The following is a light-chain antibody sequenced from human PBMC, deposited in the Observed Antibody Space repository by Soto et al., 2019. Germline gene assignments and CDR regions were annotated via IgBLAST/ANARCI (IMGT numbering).Light chain of an antibody. J-gene: IGKJ5*01. CDR2: DAD. V-gene: IGKV3-20*01. CDR1: HSVSSTF. Sequence: PGETATLTCSDSHSVSSTFLAWYQQKPGQAPTLLIYDADTRATGIPDRLSGSGFGTHFTLTISSLEPEDFAMYYCQQSASSVTFGQGTRLEIK. CDR3: QQSASSVT.